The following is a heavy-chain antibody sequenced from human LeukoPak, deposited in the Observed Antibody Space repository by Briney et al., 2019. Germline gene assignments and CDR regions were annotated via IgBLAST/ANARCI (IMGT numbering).Heavy chain of an antibody. CDR1: AGSISSLRYY. Sequence: PSQTLSLTCTVSAGSISSLRYYCGWIRQPPGKGLEWIWRIYYSGSTYNNPTPKSRVTISVDTSQNPFSLKLSYVTAADTAVYYCARDKWRYFDLWGRGTLVTVSS. CDR2: IYYSGST. CDR3: ARDKWRYFDL. J-gene: IGHJ2*01. V-gene: IGHV4-39*07. D-gene: IGHD2-8*01.